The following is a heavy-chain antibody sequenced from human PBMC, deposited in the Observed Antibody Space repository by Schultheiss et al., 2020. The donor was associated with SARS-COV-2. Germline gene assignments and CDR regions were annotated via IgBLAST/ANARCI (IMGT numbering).Heavy chain of an antibody. V-gene: IGHV4-59*06. Sequence: SQTLSFTCTVSGGSISSYYWSWIRQPAGKGLEWIGYIYYSGSTYYNPSLKSRVTISVDTSKNQFSLKLSSVTAADTAVYYCARVGCSGGSCYFRFWYFDLWGRGTLVTVSS. CDR1: GGSISSYY. J-gene: IGHJ2*01. CDR2: IYYSGST. D-gene: IGHD2-15*01. CDR3: ARVGCSGGSCYFRFWYFDL.